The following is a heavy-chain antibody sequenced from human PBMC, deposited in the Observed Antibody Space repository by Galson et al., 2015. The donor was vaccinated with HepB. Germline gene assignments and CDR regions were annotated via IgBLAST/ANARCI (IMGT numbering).Heavy chain of an antibody. CDR1: GYTFTRYY. Sequence: SVKVSCKASGYTFTRYYMHWVRQAPGQGLEWMGIINPSGGSTSYAQKFQGRVTMTRDTSTSTVYMELSSLRSEDTAVYYCARVGGGRITGTPNGMDVWGQGTTVTVSS. D-gene: IGHD1-20*01. CDR3: ARVGGGRITGTPNGMDV. CDR2: INPSGGST. V-gene: IGHV1-46*01. J-gene: IGHJ6*02.